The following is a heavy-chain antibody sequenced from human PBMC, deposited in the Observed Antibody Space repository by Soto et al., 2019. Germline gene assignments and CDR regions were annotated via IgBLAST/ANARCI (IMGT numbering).Heavy chain of an antibody. CDR2: VSSSSSYT. J-gene: IGHJ4*02. CDR3: ARSRRGSSSDY. CDR1: GFTFSDYY. D-gene: IGHD6-6*01. Sequence: GGSLRLSCAASGFTFSDYYMSWIRQAPGKGLEWVSYVSSSSSYTNYADSVKGRFTISRDNAKNSLYLQMNSLRSEDTAVYYCARSRRGSSSDYWGQGTLVTVSS. V-gene: IGHV3-11*06.